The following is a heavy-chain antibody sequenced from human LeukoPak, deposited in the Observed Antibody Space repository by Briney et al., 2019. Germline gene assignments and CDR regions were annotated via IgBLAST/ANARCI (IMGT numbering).Heavy chain of an antibody. J-gene: IGHJ4*02. Sequence: ASVKVSCKASGYTFTSYYMHWVRQAPGQGLEWMGIINPSGGSTIYAQKFQGRVTMTRDTSTSTVYMELSSLRSEDTAVYYCAREGFTGDTWELQFHYWGQGTLVTVSS. V-gene: IGHV1-46*01. D-gene: IGHD1-26*01. CDR1: GYTFTSYY. CDR2: INPSGGST. CDR3: AREGFTGDTWELQFHY.